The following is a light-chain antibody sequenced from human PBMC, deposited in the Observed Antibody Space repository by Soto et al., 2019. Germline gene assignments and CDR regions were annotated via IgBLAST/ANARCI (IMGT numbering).Light chain of an antibody. V-gene: IGLV1-40*01. Sequence: QSVLTQPPSVPRAPGQRVTISCTGSSSNIGAGYDVHWYQQLPGTAPKLLIYGNSNRPSGVPDRFSGSKSGTSASLAITGLQAEDEADYYCQSYDSSLSGHVVFGGGTKLTVL. CDR2: GNS. CDR3: QSYDSSLSGHVV. J-gene: IGLJ2*01. CDR1: SSNIGAGYD.